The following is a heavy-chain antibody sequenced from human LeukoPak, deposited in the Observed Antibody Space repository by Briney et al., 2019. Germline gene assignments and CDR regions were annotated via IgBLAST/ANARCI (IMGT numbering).Heavy chain of an antibody. CDR2: IKSKTDGGTT. CDR3: TIAPGYGTIGGFDY. D-gene: IGHD3-16*01. V-gene: IGHV3-15*01. CDR1: GFTFSNAW. Sequence: GGSLRLSCAASGFTFSNAWMSWVRQAPGKGLEWVGRIKSKTDGGTTDYAAPVKGRFTISRDDSKNTLYLQMNSLKTEDTAVYYCTIAPGYGTIGGFDYWGQGTLVTVSS. J-gene: IGHJ4*02.